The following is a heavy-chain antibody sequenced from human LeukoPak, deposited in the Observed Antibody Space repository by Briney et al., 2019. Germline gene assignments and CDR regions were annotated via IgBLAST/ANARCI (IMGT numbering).Heavy chain of an antibody. CDR1: GYTFTSYD. Sequence: GASVKVSCKASGYTFTSYDINWVRQATGQGLEWMGWMNPNSGNTGYAQKFQGRVTMTRNTSISTAYMELSSLRSEDTAVYYCARGHSRSIAAAGGYWGQGTLVTVSS. D-gene: IGHD6-13*01. J-gene: IGHJ4*02. CDR2: MNPNSGNT. CDR3: ARGHSRSIAAAGGY. V-gene: IGHV1-8*01.